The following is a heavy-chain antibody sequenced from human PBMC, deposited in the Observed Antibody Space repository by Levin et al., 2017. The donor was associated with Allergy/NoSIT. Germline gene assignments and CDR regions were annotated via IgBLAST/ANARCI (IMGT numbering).Heavy chain of an antibody. Sequence: PGGSLRLSCAASGFTFDDYAMHWVRQAPGKGLEWVSGISWNSGSIGYADSVKGRFTISRDNAKNSLYLQMNSLRAEDTALYYCAKDMDLGSLKAAAASMDYWGQGTLVTVSS. CDR2: ISWNSGSI. CDR3: AKDMDLGSLKAAAASMDY. V-gene: IGHV3-9*01. D-gene: IGHD6-13*01. J-gene: IGHJ4*02. CDR1: GFTFDDYA.